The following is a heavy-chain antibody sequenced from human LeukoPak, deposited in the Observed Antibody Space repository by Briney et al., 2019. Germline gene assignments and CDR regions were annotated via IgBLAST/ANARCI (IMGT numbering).Heavy chain of an antibody. CDR3: AKYRYSGSREIFDY. D-gene: IGHD6-6*01. Sequence: GGSLRLSCAASGNYWMHWVRQVPGKGLVWVSHINSDGSWTSYADSVKGRFTISRDNSKNTLYLQMNSLRAEDTAVYYCAKYRYSGSREIFDYWGQGALVTVSS. CDR2: INSDGSWT. J-gene: IGHJ4*02. CDR1: GNYW. V-gene: IGHV3-74*01.